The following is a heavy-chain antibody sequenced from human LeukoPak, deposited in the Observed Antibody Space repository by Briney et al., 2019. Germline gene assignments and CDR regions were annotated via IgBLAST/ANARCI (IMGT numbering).Heavy chain of an antibody. J-gene: IGHJ3*02. CDR1: GGSISSSSYC. V-gene: IGHV4-39*07. CDR3: ARAEGLRDAFDI. CDR2: IYYSGST. D-gene: IGHD2-15*01. Sequence: PSETLSLTCTVSGGSISSSSYCWGWIRQPPGKGLEWIGSIYYSGSTYYNPSLKSRVTISVDTSKNQFSLKLSSVTAADTAVYYCARAEGLRDAFDIWGQGTMVTVSS.